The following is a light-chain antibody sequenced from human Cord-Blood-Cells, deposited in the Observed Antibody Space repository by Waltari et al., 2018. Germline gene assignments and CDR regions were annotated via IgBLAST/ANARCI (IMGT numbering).Light chain of an antibody. CDR1: QSISSY. CDR2: AAS. Sequence: DIQMTQSPSSMSASVGDRVTITCRASQSISSYLKWYQQKPGKAPKLLIYAASSLQSGVPSRFSGSGSATDFTLTISSLQPEDFANYYCQQSYSTLFTFGPGTKVDIK. CDR3: QQSYSTLFT. J-gene: IGKJ3*01. V-gene: IGKV1-39*01.